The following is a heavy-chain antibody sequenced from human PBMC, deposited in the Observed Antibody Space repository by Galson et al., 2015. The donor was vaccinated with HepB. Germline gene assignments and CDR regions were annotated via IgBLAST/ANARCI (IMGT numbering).Heavy chain of an antibody. V-gene: IGHV3-21*01. CDR2: ISSSSSYI. D-gene: IGHD2-15*01. Sequence: SLRLSCAASGFTFSSYSMNWVRQAPGKGLEWVSSISSSSSYIYYADSVKGRFTISRDNAKNSLYLQMNSLRAEDTAVYYCARDRWAHCSGGSCYSADYYYGMDVWGQGTTVTVSS. CDR1: GFTFSSYS. J-gene: IGHJ6*02. CDR3: ARDRWAHCSGGSCYSADYYYGMDV.